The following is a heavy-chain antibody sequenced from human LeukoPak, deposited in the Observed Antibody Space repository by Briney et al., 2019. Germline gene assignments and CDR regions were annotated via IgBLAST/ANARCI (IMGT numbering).Heavy chain of an antibody. Sequence: SGPTLVNPTQTLTLTCILSGLPLSTSGMCVTWIRQPPGKALEWLARIDWDDDKYYSPSLRTRLTISKDTSKNQVVLTMTNMDPVDTATYYCARGTGIQLEHGMDVWGQGTTVTVSS. CDR2: IDWDDDK. CDR1: GLPLSTSGMC. CDR3: ARGTGIQLEHGMDV. V-gene: IGHV2-70*11. J-gene: IGHJ6*02. D-gene: IGHD5-18*01.